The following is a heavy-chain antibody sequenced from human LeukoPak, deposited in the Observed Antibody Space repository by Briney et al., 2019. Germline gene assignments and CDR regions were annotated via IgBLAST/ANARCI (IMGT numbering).Heavy chain of an antibody. D-gene: IGHD6-19*01. J-gene: IGHJ4*02. CDR1: GFTFSSYW. V-gene: IGHV3-74*01. Sequence: QPGESLRLSCAASGFTFSSYWMHWVRQAPGKGLVWVSRINNDGTNTLYADSVRGRFTISRDNGKNTLYLQMNSLTAEDTAVYYCARAIAVAGKYYFDFWGQGTLVTVSS. CDR2: INNDGTNT. CDR3: ARAIAVAGKYYFDF.